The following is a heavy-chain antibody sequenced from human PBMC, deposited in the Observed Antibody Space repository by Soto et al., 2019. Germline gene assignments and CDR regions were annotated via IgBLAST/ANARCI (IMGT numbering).Heavy chain of an antibody. CDR3: ARTSRLRFLEWLSTDAFDI. J-gene: IGHJ3*02. V-gene: IGHV4-4*02. CDR2: IYHSGST. CDR1: GGSISSSNW. D-gene: IGHD3-3*01. Sequence: QVQLQESGPGLVKPSGTLSLTCAVSGGSISSSNWWSWVRQPPGKGLEWIGEIYHSGSTNYNPSLKSRVTISVDKSKNQFSLKLSSVTAADTAVYYCARTSRLRFLEWLSTDAFDIWGQGTMVTVSS.